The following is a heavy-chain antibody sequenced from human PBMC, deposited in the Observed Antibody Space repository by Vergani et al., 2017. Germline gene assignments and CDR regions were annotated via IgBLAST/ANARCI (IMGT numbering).Heavy chain of an antibody. CDR1: GGSISSGDYY. CDR3: ARGYYGSGSYNPYYYYGMDV. Sequence: QVQLPESGPGLVKPSQTLSLTCTVSGGSISSGDYYWSWIRQPPGKGLEWIGYIYYSGSTYYNPSLKSRVTISVDTSKNQFSLKLSSVTAADTAVYYCARGYYGSGSYNPYYYYGMDVWSQGTTVTVSS. V-gene: IGHV4-30-4*01. D-gene: IGHD3-10*01. J-gene: IGHJ6*02. CDR2: IYYSGST.